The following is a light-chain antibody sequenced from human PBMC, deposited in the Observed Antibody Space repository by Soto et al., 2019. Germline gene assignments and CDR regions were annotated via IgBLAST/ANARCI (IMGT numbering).Light chain of an antibody. Sequence: EMVLTQSPATLSLSPGERATLSCRASKSVSSYLAWYQQKPGQAPRLLIYDAFNSSTGIPARFSGSGSGTDFTLTISSLEPEAFAVYYCQQRSNWPRTFGGRTKVVSK. CDR3: QQRSNWPRT. J-gene: IGKJ4*01. CDR2: DAF. CDR1: KSVSSY. V-gene: IGKV3-11*01.